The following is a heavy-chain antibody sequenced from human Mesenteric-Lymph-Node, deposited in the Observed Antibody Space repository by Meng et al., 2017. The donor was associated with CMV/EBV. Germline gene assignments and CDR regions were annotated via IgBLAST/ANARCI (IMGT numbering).Heavy chain of an antibody. V-gene: IGHV3-20*04. CDR1: GFSFNSYA. Sequence: GGSLRLSCAGSGFSFNSYAMSWVRQAPGKGLEWVSGINWNGGSTGYADSVKGRFTIFRDDAKNSLYLQMNSLRAEDTALYYCARGSHYASGSYPMDVWGQGTTVTVSS. CDR2: INWNGGST. J-gene: IGHJ6*02. D-gene: IGHD3-10*01. CDR3: ARGSHYASGSYPMDV.